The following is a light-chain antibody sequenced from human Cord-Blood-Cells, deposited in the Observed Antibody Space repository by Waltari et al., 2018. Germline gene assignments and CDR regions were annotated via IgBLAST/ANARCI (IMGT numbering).Light chain of an antibody. CDR3: TSYTSSSLYV. CDR2: DVS. J-gene: IGLJ1*01. CDR1: SSDVGGYNH. Sequence: QSALTQPASVSGSPGQSITISCTGTSSDVGGYNHVSWYQQHPGKPPKLMMYDVSNRPSGVSNRFSGSKSGNTASLTISGLQAEDEADYYCTSYTSSSLYVFGTGTKVTVL. V-gene: IGLV2-14*03.